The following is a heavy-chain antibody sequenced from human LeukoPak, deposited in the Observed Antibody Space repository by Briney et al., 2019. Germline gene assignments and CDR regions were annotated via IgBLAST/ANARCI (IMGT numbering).Heavy chain of an antibody. CDR2: INPNSGDT. CDR1: GYTFTGYY. V-gene: IGHV1-2*02. D-gene: IGHD5-18*01. J-gene: IGHJ4*02. CDR3: ARDRSPAPGRSYGRGHFDY. Sequence: ASVKVSCKASGYTFTGYYMHWVRQAPGQGLEWMGWINPNSGDTNYAQKFQGRVTMSRDTSINTAYMELSRLRSDDTAVYYCARDRSPAPGRSYGRGHFDYWGQGTLVTVSS.